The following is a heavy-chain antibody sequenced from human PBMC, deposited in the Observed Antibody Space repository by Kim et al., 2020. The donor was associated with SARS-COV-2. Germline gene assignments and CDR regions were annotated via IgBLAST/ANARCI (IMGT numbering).Heavy chain of an antibody. Sequence: GGSLRLSCAASGFTFSSYAMHWVRQAPGKGLEWVAVISYDGSNKYYADSVKGRFTISRDNSKNTLYLQMNSLRAEDTAVYYCARDRSGYSREYLDYWRQG. CDR2: ISYDGSNK. D-gene: IGHD5-12*01. J-gene: IGHJ4*02. CDR3: ARDRSGYSREYLDY. V-gene: IGHV3-30-3*01. CDR1: GFTFSSYA.